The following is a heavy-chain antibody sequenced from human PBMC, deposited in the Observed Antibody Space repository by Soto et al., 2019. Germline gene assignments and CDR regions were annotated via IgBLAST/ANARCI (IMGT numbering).Heavy chain of an antibody. V-gene: IGHV3-30*03. CDR3: VGGQYYFDY. CDR2: ISYDGSNK. CDR1: GFPFTTYG. D-gene: IGHD3-10*01. J-gene: IGHJ4*02. Sequence: QVQLVESGGGVVQPGMSLRLSCAASGFPFTTYGMHWVREAPTKGLDWVAVISYDGSNKYYADSVRGRFTISRDNSKNTLYLQMNSLRPEDTALYYCVGGQYYFDYRGQGTLVTVSS.